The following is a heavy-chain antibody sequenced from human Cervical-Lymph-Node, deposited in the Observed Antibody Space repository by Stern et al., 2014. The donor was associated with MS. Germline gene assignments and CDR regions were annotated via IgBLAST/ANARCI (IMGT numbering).Heavy chain of an antibody. D-gene: IGHD5-18*01. CDR2: VVVFNGDV. J-gene: IGHJ5*02. CDR3: ASERYTYYDDQRPPGGFDP. CDR1: GITFSHSA. Sequence: MQLVESGPEVKKPGTSVKVSCKASGITFSHSAIQWLRQARGQRPEWIGWVVVFNGDVNYAPRFQERVTITRDMSPSTVYMELRSLKSEDTAIYYCASERYTYYDDQRPPGGFDPWGQGTLVTVSS. V-gene: IGHV1-58*02.